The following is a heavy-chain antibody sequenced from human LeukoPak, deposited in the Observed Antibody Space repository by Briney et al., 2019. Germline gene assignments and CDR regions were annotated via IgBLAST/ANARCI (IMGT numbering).Heavy chain of an antibody. CDR2: ISTSGITI. V-gene: IGHV3-48*03. CDR1: GFTFSSHE. Sequence: GGSLRLSCAASGFTFSSHEMNWVRQAPGKGLEWVSAISTSGITIYYADSVRGRFTISRDNAKNSLYLQMNSLRAEDTAVYYCARAKYFDFDYWGQGTLVTVSS. D-gene: IGHD3-9*01. J-gene: IGHJ4*02. CDR3: ARAKYFDFDY.